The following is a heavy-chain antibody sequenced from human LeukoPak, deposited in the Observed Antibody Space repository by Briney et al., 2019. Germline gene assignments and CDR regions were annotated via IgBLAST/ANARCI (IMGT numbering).Heavy chain of an antibody. CDR1: GGSITSYY. V-gene: IGHV4-4*08. CDR2: IFHTGST. Sequence: PSETLSLTCTVSGGSITSYYWSWIRQSPGKGLEWIGYIFHTGSTTYNPSLKSRVTISIDTSKNQFSLRLDSVTAADTAVYYCARGRIWEIPDYFQHWDQGTLVTVSS. CDR3: ARGRIWEIPDYFQH. J-gene: IGHJ1*01. D-gene: IGHD2-15*01.